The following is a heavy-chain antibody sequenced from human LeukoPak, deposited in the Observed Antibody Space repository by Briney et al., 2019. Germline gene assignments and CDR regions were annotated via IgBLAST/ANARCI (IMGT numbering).Heavy chain of an antibody. D-gene: IGHD3-3*01. CDR3: ARRYDFWSGYPTAFDY. V-gene: IGHV1-2*02. Sequence: GASVKVSCKASGYTFTGYYMYWVRQAPGQGLEWMGFLNPNTGGTSYAQKFQARVTMTGDTSISTAYMELSGLRSDDTAVYYCARRYDFWSGYPTAFDYWGQGTLVTVSS. J-gene: IGHJ4*02. CDR1: GYTFTGYY. CDR2: LNPNTGGT.